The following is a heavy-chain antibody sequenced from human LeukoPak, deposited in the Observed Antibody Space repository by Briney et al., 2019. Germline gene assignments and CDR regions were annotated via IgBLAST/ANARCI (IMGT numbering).Heavy chain of an antibody. CDR2: ISAYNGDT. CDR1: GYTFNIHG. V-gene: IGHV1-18*01. Sequence: ASVKVSCKASGYTFNIHGVSWVRQAPGQGLEWMGWISAYNGDTKYAQKFQGRVTMTTDTSTSTAYMELRSLRSDDTAVYYCARDPSNTGGWNPYFDYWGQGTLVTVSS. J-gene: IGHJ4*02. CDR3: ARDPSNTGGWNPYFDY. D-gene: IGHD6-19*01.